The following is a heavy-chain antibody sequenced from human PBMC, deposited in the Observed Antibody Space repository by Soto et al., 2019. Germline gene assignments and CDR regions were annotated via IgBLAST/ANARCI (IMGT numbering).Heavy chain of an antibody. CDR3: AKGASHAPFEK. J-gene: IGHJ4*02. CDR1: GFAFNDFA. CDR2: ISGSGAKT. V-gene: IGHV3-23*01. Sequence: PGGSLRLSCAASGFAFNDFAMNWVRQAPGKGPEWLSTISGSGAKTFHSHTVKGRFNISRDNSNNKMFLQVNSLRAEDTAIYYCAKGASHAPFEKWGRGTLVTVSS.